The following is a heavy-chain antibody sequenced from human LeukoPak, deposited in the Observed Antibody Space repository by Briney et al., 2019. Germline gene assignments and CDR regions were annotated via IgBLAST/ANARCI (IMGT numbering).Heavy chain of an antibody. V-gene: IGHV4-38-2*02. D-gene: IGHD3-9*01. J-gene: IGHJ4*02. CDR1: GYSISSGYY. CDR2: IYHSGNT. CDR3: ARVSILTGIYY. Sequence: PSETLSLTCTVSGYSISSGYYWGWIRQPPGKGLEWIGNIYHSGNTSYNPSLKSRVTISVDTAKNQFSLRLSSVTAADTAVYYCARVSILTGIYYWGQGTLVTVSS.